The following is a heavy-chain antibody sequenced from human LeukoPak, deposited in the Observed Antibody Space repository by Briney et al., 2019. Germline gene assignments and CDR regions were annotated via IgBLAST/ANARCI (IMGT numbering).Heavy chain of an antibody. CDR2: IYPGDSDT. CDR1: GYSFTSYW. J-gene: IGHJ4*02. Sequence: GESLKISCKGSGYSFTSYWIAWVRQMPGKGLEWMGIIYPGDSDTRYSPSFQGQVTISADKSISTAYLQWSSLKASDTAMYYCARWHYDSSGYYAQSTNYFDYWGQGTLVTVFS. CDR3: ARWHYDSSGYYAQSTNYFDY. D-gene: IGHD3-22*01. V-gene: IGHV5-51*01.